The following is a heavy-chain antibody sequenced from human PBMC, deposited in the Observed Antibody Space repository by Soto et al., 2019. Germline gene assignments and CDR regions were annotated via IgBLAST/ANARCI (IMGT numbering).Heavy chain of an antibody. J-gene: IGHJ4*02. CDR3: GRGGRIVAAASVD. Sequence: EVQLVESGGGLVQPGGSLRLSCAVSGLTFSNDWMNWVRQAPGKGLVWVSRINSDGSSTDYADSVKGRFTISRDNARNTLYLEMHSLRAEHTALYYCGRGGRIVAAASVDWGQGTLVTVSS. D-gene: IGHD6-25*01. CDR1: GLTFSNDW. V-gene: IGHV3-74*01. CDR2: INSDGSST.